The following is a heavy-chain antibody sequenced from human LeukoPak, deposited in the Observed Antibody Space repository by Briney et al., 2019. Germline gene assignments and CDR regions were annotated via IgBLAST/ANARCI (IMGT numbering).Heavy chain of an antibody. CDR2: ISSSSSYI. J-gene: IGHJ4*02. V-gene: IGHV3-21*01. Sequence: PGGSLRLSCAASGFTFSSYSMNWVRQAPGKGLEWVSSISSSSSYIYYADSVKGRFTISRDNAKNSLYLQMNSLRAEDTAVYYCARVGSGHRFPFDYWGQGTLVTVSS. CDR3: ARVGSGHRFPFDY. CDR1: GFTFSSYS. D-gene: IGHD3-10*01.